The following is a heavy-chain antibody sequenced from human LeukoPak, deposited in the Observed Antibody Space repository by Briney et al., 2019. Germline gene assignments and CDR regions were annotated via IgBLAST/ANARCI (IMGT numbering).Heavy chain of an antibody. J-gene: IGHJ4*02. Sequence: GASVKVSCKASGYTFASYGISWVRQAPGPGLEGMGWISAYNGRTNYAQKLQVRVTMTTDSCTSTAYMELGMLRSDDTAVYYCARDIDYDSSGYPFGYWGQGTLVTVSS. D-gene: IGHD3-22*01. CDR1: GYTFASYG. CDR3: ARDIDYDSSGYPFGY. V-gene: IGHV1-18*01. CDR2: ISAYNGRT.